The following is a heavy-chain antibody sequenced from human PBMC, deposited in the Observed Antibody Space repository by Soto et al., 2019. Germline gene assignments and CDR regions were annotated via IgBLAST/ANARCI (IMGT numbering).Heavy chain of an antibody. Sequence: GGSLRLSCAASGFTFSSYGMHWVRQAPGKGLEWVAVISYDGSNKYYADSVKGRFTISRDNSKNTLYLQMNSLRAEDTAVYYCAKDWTDYAQLLDYWGQGTLVTVSS. CDR2: ISYDGSNK. CDR3: AKDWTDYAQLLDY. D-gene: IGHD4-17*01. V-gene: IGHV3-30*18. CDR1: GFTFSSYG. J-gene: IGHJ4*02.